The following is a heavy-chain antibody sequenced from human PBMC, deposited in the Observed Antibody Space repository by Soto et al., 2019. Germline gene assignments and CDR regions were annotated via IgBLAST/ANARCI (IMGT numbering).Heavy chain of an antibody. CDR3: ARGNSHHDYGDYDGY. V-gene: IGHV4-34*01. CDR2: IDHSGST. J-gene: IGHJ4*02. Sequence: SETRARTWPVYGGSFSCYYWSWISEPPGKGLEWIGEIDHSGSTKYYPSLKSRVTISVDTSKNQFSLKLTSVTAADTAVYYCARGNSHHDYGDYDGYWGQGTLVTFSS. CDR1: GGSFSCYY. D-gene: IGHD4-17*01.